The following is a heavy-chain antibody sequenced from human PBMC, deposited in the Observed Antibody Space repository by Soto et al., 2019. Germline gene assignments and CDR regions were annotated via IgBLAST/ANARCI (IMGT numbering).Heavy chain of an antibody. Sequence: GGSLRLSCAASGFTFSSYGMHWVRQAPGKGLEWVAVIWYDGSNKYYADSVKGRFTISRDNSKNTLYLQMNSLRAEDTAVYYCARNGILLAAAATFDYWGQGTLVTVSS. CDR2: IWYDGSNK. J-gene: IGHJ4*02. CDR3: ARNGILLAAAATFDY. CDR1: GFTFSSYG. D-gene: IGHD6-13*01. V-gene: IGHV3-33*01.